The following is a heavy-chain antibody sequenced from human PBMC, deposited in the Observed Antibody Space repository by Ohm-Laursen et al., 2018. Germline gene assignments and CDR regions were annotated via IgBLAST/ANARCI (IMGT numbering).Heavy chain of an antibody. CDR3: ARTVAVAEDY. Sequence: PGTLSLTCAVYGGSFSGYYWSWIRQPPGKGLEWIGEINHSGSTNYNPSLKSRVTISVDTSKNQFSLKLSSVTAADTAVYYCARTVAVAEDYWGQGTLVTVSS. CDR1: GGSFSGYY. D-gene: IGHD6-19*01. J-gene: IGHJ4*02. CDR2: INHSGST. V-gene: IGHV4-34*01.